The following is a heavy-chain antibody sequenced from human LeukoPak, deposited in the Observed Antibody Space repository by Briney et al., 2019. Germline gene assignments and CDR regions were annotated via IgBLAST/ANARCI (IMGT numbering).Heavy chain of an antibody. V-gene: IGHV4-59*01. CDR3: ARTPNCSGGSCYYYYYMDV. CDR2: IYYSGST. D-gene: IGHD2-15*01. CDR1: GGSISSYY. J-gene: IGHJ6*03. Sequence: PSETLSLTCTVSGGSISSYYWSWIRQPPGKGLEWIGYIYYSGSTNYNPSLKGRVTISVDTSKNQFSLKLSSVTAADTAVYYCARTPNCSGGSCYYYYYMDVWGKGTTVTISS.